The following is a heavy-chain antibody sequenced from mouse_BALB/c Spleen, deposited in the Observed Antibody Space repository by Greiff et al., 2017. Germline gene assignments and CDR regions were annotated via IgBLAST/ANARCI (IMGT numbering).Heavy chain of an antibody. J-gene: IGHJ3*01. Sequence: VQLQQSGPELVKPGASVKIPCKASGYTFTDYNMDWVKQSHGKSLEWIGDINPNNGGTIYNQKFKGKATLTVDKSSSTPYMELRSLTSEDTAVYYCARYGNSWFAYWGQGTLVTVSA. V-gene: IGHV1-18*01. CDR1: GYTFTDYN. CDR3: ARYGNSWFAY. CDR2: INPNNGGT. D-gene: IGHD1-1*01.